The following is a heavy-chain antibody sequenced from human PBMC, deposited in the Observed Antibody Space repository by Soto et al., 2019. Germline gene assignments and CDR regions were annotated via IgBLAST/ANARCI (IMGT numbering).Heavy chain of an antibody. CDR3: ARDLDGSGSYFTNY. CDR2: ISPHKGDT. CDR1: GYTFSSIG. Sequence: ASVKVSCKTSGYTFSSIGISWVRQAPGQGLEWMGWISPHKGDTYYAQRLQGRVTMTTDTSTNTAYMELRSLRSDDTAVYFCARDLDGSGSYFTNYWGPGTLVTVAS. J-gene: IGHJ4*02. V-gene: IGHV1-18*01. D-gene: IGHD3-10*01.